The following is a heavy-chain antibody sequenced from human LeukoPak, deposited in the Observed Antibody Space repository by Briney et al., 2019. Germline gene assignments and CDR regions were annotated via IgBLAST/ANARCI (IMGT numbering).Heavy chain of an antibody. J-gene: IGHJ4*02. CDR2: IIPIFGTA. V-gene: IGHV1-69*13. D-gene: IGHD3-22*01. CDR1: GGTFSSYA. Sequence: ASVKVSCKASGGTFSSYAISWVRQAPGQGLEWMGGIIPIFGTANYAQKFQGRVTITADESTSTAYMELSSLRSEDTAVYYCARSYDSSGYFDYWGQGTLVTVSS. CDR3: ARSYDSSGYFDY.